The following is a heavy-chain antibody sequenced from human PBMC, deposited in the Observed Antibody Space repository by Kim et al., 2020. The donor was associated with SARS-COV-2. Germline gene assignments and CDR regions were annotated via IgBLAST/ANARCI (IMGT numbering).Heavy chain of an antibody. CDR3: AKGYGSGSSS. D-gene: IGHD3-10*01. CDR2: IDGSGGAT. V-gene: IGHV3-23*01. CDR1: GFTFSSYT. J-gene: IGHJ5*02. Sequence: GGSLRLSCAASGFTFSSYTMYWVRQGPGKGLEWVSSIDGSGGATYYADSVQGRFTISRDNSKNTLYLQMNSLRAEDTAKYYCAKGYGSGSSSWGQGNLVT.